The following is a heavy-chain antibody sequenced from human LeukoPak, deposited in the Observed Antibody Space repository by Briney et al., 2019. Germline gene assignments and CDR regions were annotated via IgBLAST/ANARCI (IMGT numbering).Heavy chain of an antibody. J-gene: IGHJ3*02. CDR3: AKGLPKAAAGFGALDI. Sequence: GGSLRLSCGASGFTFSSYAMSWVRQAPGKGLEWVSAISGSGGGTYYADSVKGRFAISRDNSKNTLYLQMNSLRAEDTAVYYCAKGLPKAAAGFGALDIWGQGTMVTVSS. CDR1: GFTFSSYA. CDR2: ISGSGGGT. V-gene: IGHV3-23*01. D-gene: IGHD6-13*01.